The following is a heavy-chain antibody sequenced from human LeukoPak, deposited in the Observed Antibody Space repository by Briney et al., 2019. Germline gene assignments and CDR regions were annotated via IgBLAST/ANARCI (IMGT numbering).Heavy chain of an antibody. V-gene: IGHV1-69*13. J-gene: IGHJ4*02. CDR2: IIPIFGTA. D-gene: IGHD3-22*01. CDR1: GGTFSSYA. CDR3: ARRGVDSSGYYYGLDY. Sequence: SVKVSCKASGGTFSSYAISWVRQAPGQGLEWMGGIIPIFGTANYAQKFQGRVTITADESTSTAYMELSSLRSEDTAVYYCARRGVDSSGYYYGLDYWGQGTLVTVSS.